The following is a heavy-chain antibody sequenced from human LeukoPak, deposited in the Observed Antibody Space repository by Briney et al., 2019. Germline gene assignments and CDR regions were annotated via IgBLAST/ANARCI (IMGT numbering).Heavy chain of an antibody. CDR2: MNPNSGNT. Sequence: ASVKVSCKASGYTFTSYDINWVRQATGQGLEWMGWMNPNSGNTGYAQKFQGRVTMTRNTSISTAYMELSSLRSEDTAVYCCARYYYGSGSDDYYYGMDVWGQGTTVTVSS. J-gene: IGHJ6*02. V-gene: IGHV1-8*01. CDR1: GYTFTSYD. D-gene: IGHD3-10*01. CDR3: ARYYYGSGSDDYYYGMDV.